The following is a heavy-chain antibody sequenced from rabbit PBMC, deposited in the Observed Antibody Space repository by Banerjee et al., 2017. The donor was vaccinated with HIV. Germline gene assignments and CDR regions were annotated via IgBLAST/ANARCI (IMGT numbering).Heavy chain of an antibody. V-gene: IGHV1S45*01. Sequence: QEQLEESGGDLVKPEGSLTLTCTASGFSFSNKYVICWVRQAPGKGLEWIACIYAGNSGSTYYASWAKGRFTISKTSSTTVTLQMTSLTAADTATYLCARDLAGVIGWNFNLWGPGTLVTVS. CDR1: GFSFSNKYV. CDR2: IYAGNSGST. D-gene: IGHD4-1*01. J-gene: IGHJ4*01. CDR3: ARDLAGVIGWNFNL.